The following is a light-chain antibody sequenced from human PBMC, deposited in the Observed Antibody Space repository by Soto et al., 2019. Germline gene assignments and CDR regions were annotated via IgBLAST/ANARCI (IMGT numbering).Light chain of an antibody. J-gene: IGKJ1*01. CDR1: ESVGFS. CDR2: VAS. V-gene: IGKV3-15*01. Sequence: VLTQSPVTLSVSPGERATLSCRASESVGFSLAWFQQKPGQAPRLLIYVASTRATGIPVRFSGSGSGTEFTLTISSLQSEDLAVYFCQQYYDWRTFGQGTKVQI. CDR3: QQYYDWRT.